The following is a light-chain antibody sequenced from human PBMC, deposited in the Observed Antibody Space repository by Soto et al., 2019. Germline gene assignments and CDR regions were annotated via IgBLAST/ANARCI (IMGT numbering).Light chain of an antibody. CDR3: QQYGSSPTWT. V-gene: IGKV3-20*01. Sequence: ETMMTQSPDTLSVSLGERATLSCRASQSLRSSLAWYQQKPGQAPRLLIYGASTRATGIPDRFSGSGSGTDFTLTISRLEPEDSAVYYCQQYGSSPTWTFGQGTKVDIK. CDR2: GAS. CDR1: QSLRSS. J-gene: IGKJ1*01.